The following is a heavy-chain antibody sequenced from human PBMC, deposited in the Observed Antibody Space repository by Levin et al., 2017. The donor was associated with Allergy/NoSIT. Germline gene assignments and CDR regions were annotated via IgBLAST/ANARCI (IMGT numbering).Heavy chain of an antibody. CDR1: GFTFNDYV. V-gene: IGHV3-23*01. D-gene: IGHD5-18*01. Sequence: LSLTCAASGFTFNDYVMTWVRQAPGKGLEWVSSISDTGGRTDYADSVKGRFTISRDNSTNTLYLQMNSLRAEDTALYFCAKDGYSDYYFYYMDVWGKGTTVTVSS. CDR3: AKDGYSDYYFYYMDV. J-gene: IGHJ6*03. CDR2: ISDTGGRT.